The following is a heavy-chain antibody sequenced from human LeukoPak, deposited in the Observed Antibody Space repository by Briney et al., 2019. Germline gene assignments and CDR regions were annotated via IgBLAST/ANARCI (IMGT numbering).Heavy chain of an antibody. Sequence: ASVKVSCKASGYTFTSYGICWVRQAPGQGLEWMGWISAYNGNTNYAQKLQGRVTMTTDTSTSTAYMELRSLRSDDAAVYYCARVFSTEYYFDYWGQGTLVAVSS. CDR2: ISAYNGNT. CDR1: GYTFTSYG. CDR3: ARVFSTEYYFDY. J-gene: IGHJ4*02. V-gene: IGHV1-18*01. D-gene: IGHD3-9*01.